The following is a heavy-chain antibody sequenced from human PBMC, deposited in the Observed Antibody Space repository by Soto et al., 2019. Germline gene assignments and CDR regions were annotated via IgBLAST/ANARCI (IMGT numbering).Heavy chain of an antibody. CDR1: GFTFSSYA. D-gene: IGHD6-25*01. J-gene: IGHJ4*02. CDR2: ISGSGGTT. V-gene: IGHV3-23*01. Sequence: DVQLLESGGGLVQPGRSLRVSCAASGFTFSSYAMSWVRQAPGEGLEWVSAISGSGGTTYYADSVKGRFTISRDNSKNTVSLQMNSLRAEDTAVYYCAKFFAETGGSSGWPWSFHYWGQGTLVTVSS. CDR3: AKFFAETGGSSGWPWSFHY.